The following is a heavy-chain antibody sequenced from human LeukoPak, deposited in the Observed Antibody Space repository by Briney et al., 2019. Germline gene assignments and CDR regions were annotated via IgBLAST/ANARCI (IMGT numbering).Heavy chain of an antibody. CDR2: IYYSGST. CDR1: GGSISSGDYY. J-gene: IGHJ3*02. D-gene: IGHD4-23*01. CDR3: ARGDYGGSDYAFDI. V-gene: IGHV4-30-4*08. Sequence: SETLSLTCTVSGGSISSGDYYWSWIRQPPGKGLEWIGYIYYSGSTYYNPSLKSRVTISVDTSKNQFSLKLSSVTAADTAVYYCARGDYGGSDYAFDIWGQGTMVAVSS.